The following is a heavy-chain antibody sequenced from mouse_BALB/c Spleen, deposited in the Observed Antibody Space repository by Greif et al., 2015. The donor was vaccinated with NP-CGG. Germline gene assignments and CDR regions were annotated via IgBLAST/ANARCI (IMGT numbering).Heavy chain of an antibody. CDR1: GYTFTSYW. D-gene: IGHD1-1*01. Sequence: VQLQQSGAELARPGASVKLSCKASGYTFTSYWMQWVKQRPGQGLEWIGAIYPGDGDTRYTQKFKGKATLTADKSSSTAYMQLSSLASEDSAVYYCAREITTVVATRIDYWGQGTTLTVSS. J-gene: IGHJ2*01. CDR2: IYPGDGDT. CDR3: AREITTVVATRIDY. V-gene: IGHV1-87*01.